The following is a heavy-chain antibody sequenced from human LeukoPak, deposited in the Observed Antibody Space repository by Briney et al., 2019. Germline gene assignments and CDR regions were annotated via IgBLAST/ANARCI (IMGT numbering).Heavy chain of an antibody. Sequence: SETLFLTCTVSGGSISSYYWSWIRQPAGKGLEWIGRIYTSGSTNYNPSLRSRVTMSVDPSKNQFSLKLSSVTAADTAVYYCARTYGDYVWNYYYMDVWGKGTTVTVSS. CDR1: GGSISSYY. J-gene: IGHJ6*03. D-gene: IGHD4-17*01. CDR3: ARTYGDYVWNYYYMDV. V-gene: IGHV4-4*07. CDR2: IYTSGST.